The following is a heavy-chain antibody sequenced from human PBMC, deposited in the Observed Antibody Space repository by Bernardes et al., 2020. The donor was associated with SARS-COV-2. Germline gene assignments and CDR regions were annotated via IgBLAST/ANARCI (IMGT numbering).Heavy chain of an antibody. Sequence: GGSLRLSCAASGFIFPDYAMSWVRQASGKGLEWISHINIAGDGRYYADSVKGRFTISRDNSDYTLHLQMNSLSVDDTAVYYCAKGFTSGWYDFDSWGQGALVTVSS. J-gene: IGHJ4*02. CDR3: AKGFTSGWYDFDS. CDR1: GFIFPDYA. CDR2: INIAGDGR. V-gene: IGHV3-23*01. D-gene: IGHD6-19*01.